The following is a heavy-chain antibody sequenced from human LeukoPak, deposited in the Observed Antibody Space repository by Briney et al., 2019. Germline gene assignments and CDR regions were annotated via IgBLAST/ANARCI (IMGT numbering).Heavy chain of an antibody. Sequence: SETLSLTCTVTGGSISSYYWSWIRQPAGKGLEWIGRIYTSGSTNYNPSLKSRVTMSVDTSKNQFSLKLSSVTAADTAVYYCARDSVVGDYVDYWGQGTLVTVSS. V-gene: IGHV4-4*07. D-gene: IGHD2-15*01. CDR2: IYTSGST. J-gene: IGHJ4*02. CDR1: GGSISSYY. CDR3: ARDSVVGDYVDY.